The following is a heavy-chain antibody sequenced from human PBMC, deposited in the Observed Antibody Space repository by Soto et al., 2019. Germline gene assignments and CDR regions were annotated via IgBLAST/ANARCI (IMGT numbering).Heavy chain of an antibody. J-gene: IGHJ5*02. CDR2: VFLADSDA. D-gene: IGHD2-21*02. Sequence: GESLKLYCKASVCSLSDQWIGWVRHTPDKGLEWLGFVFLADSDARYSPAFQGQVTMTADRASTYLQWSSLKASETGIYYCARRRGQCSDGVCFSCWFAVWGKGPRVTVSS. CDR3: ARRRGQCSDGVCFSCWFAV. V-gene: IGHV5-51*01. CDR1: VCSLSDQW.